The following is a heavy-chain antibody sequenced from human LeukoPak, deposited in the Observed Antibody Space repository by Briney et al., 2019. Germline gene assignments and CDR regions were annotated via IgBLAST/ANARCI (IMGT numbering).Heavy chain of an antibody. CDR2: IYPGDSDT. CDR3: ARHAFDFWSGYLDYYYYGMDV. Sequence: GESLKISCKGPGYSFTSYWIGWVRQMPGKGLEWMGIIYPGDSDTRYSPSFQGQVTISADKSISTAYLQWSSLKASDTAMYYCARHAFDFWSGYLDYYYYGMDVWGQGTTVTVSS. CDR1: GYSFTSYW. V-gene: IGHV5-51*01. D-gene: IGHD3-3*01. J-gene: IGHJ6*02.